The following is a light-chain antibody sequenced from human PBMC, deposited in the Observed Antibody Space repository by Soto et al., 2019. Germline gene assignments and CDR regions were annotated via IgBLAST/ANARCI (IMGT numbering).Light chain of an antibody. V-gene: IGLV2-23*02. Sequence: QSALTQPASLCGSPEQSITISCNGSSSDVGRYHLVSWYQQHPAKSPKVIIYEVNNRPSGVSDRFSGSKSGNTASLTISGLQTEDEAEYFCCSFAGTHYVFGIGTKLTVL. CDR2: EVN. J-gene: IGLJ1*01. CDR1: SSDVGRYHL. CDR3: CSFAGTHYV.